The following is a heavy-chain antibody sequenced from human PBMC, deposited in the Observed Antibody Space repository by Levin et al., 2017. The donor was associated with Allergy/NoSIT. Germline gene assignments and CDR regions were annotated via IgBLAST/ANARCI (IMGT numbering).Heavy chain of an antibody. V-gene: IGHV1-2*02. J-gene: IGHJ5*01. CDR2: INPNSGGT. Sequence: ASVKVSCKASGYTFTGYYMHWVRQAPGQGLEWMGWINPNSGGTNYAQKFQGRVTMTRDTSISTAYMELSSLRSEDTAVYYCARGVPFEYSSSRGWFESWGQGTLVTVSS. CDR1: GYTFTGYY. CDR3: ARGVPFEYSSSRGWFES. D-gene: IGHD6-6*01.